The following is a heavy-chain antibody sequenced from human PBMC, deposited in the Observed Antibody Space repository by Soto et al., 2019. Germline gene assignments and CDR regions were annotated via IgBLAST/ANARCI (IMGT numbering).Heavy chain of an antibody. D-gene: IGHD3-10*01. CDR2: IYYSGST. V-gene: IGHV4-59*01. CDR1: GGSINNYY. J-gene: IGHJ4*02. Sequence: SETLSLTCTVSGGSINNYYWSWIRQPPGKGLEWIGFIYYSGSTNYNPSLKTRVTISLDTSRNQFSLKLSSVTAADTAVYYCARSRDFPYYYGSGRYSYYFDYWGQGTLVTVSS. CDR3: ARSRDFPYYYGSGRYSYYFDY.